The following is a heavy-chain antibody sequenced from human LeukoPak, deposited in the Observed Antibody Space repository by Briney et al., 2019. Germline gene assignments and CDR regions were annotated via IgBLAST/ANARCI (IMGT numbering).Heavy chain of an antibody. CDR2: ISSDGSNN. Sequence: PGGSLRLSCAASGFTFNSYAMHWVRQAPGKGLEWVAVISSDGSNNYYADSVKGRFTISRDNSKNTLYLQMNSLRAEDTAVYYCAKDRIWILDYWGQGTLVTVSS. CDR3: AKDRIWILDY. V-gene: IGHV3-30-3*01. CDR1: GFTFNSYA. D-gene: IGHD2-21*01. J-gene: IGHJ4*02.